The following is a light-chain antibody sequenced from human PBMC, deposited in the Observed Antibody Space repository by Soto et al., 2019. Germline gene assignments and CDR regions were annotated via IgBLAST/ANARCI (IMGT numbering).Light chain of an antibody. Sequence: LTESPACCSWSRGEWARDSGRASRSISTYLAWYQQKPGQAPRLLIYEALNRATGTPDRFSGSGSGTDFALTISRLEPEDFAVYYCQQYGDPPYSVGQGTKVDIK. V-gene: IGKV3-11*01. CDR2: EAL. J-gene: IGKJ2*03. CDR3: QQYGDPPYS. CDR1: RSISTY.